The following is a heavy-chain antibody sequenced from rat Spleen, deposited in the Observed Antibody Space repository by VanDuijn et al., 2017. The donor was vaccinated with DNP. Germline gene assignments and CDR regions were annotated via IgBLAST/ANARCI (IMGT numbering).Heavy chain of an antibody. CDR3: VRWNSGHFDY. Sequence: EVQLVESGGGLVQPGRSLKLSCAASGFTFSNYGMAWVRQAPTKGLEWVAYIRYDGGSIYYGDSVKGRFAISRDNAKSTLYLQMNSLRSEDMATYYCVRWNSGHFDYWGQGVMVTVSS. CDR2: IRYDGGSI. CDR1: GFTFSNYG. D-gene: IGHD4-3*01. J-gene: IGHJ2*01. V-gene: IGHV5-22*01.